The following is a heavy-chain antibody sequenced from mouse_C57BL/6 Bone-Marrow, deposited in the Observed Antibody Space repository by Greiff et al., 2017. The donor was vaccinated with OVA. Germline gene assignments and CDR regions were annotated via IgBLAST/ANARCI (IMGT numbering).Heavy chain of an antibody. V-gene: IGHV1-77*01. CDR1: GYTFTDYY. CDR2: SGPGSGST. Sequence: VQLQQSGAELVKPGASVKISCKASGYTFTDYYINWVKQRPGLGLEWIGKSGPGSGSTYYNEKFKGKATLTADKSSSTAYMQLSSLTSEDSAVYFCAPNLDYWGQGTSVTVSS. CDR3: APNLDY. J-gene: IGHJ4*01.